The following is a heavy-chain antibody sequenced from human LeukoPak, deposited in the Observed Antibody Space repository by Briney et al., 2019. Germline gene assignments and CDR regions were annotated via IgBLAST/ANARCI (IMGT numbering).Heavy chain of an antibody. V-gene: IGHV4-61*01. CDR3: ASMGDYDAFDI. D-gene: IGHD4-17*01. J-gene: IGHJ3*02. Sequence: SETLSLTCAVSGYSISSGYYWSWIRQPPGKGLEWIGYIYYSGSTNYNPSLKSRVTISVDTSKNQFSLKLSSVTATDTAVYYCASMGDYDAFDIWGQGTMVTVSS. CDR1: GYSISSGYY. CDR2: IYYSGST.